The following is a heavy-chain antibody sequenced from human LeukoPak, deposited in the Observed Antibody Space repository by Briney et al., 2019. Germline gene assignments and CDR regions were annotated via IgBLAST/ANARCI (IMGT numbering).Heavy chain of an antibody. Sequence: GGSLRLSCAASGFTFSSYAMSWVRQAPGKGLEWVSAISGSGGSTYYADSVKGRFTISRDNSKNTLYLQMNSLRAEDTAVYYCAKAHYYDSSGYYYGWGQGTLVTVSS. V-gene: IGHV3-23*01. CDR2: ISGSGGST. CDR1: GFTFSSYA. D-gene: IGHD3-22*01. CDR3: AKAHYYDSSGYYYG. J-gene: IGHJ4*02.